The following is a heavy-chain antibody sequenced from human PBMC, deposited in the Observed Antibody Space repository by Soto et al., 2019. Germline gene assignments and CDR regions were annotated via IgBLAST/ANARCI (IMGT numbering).Heavy chain of an antibody. D-gene: IGHD2-15*01. CDR2: ISAYNGNT. V-gene: IGHV1-18*01. Sequence: SLKVSCKASGYTCTSYGISWVRQAPGQGLEWMGWISAYNGNTNYAQKLQGRVTMTTDTSTSTGYIELRSLRSDDTAVYYCARLLGYCSGGSGSRNFYYWGQGTLLTVSS. J-gene: IGHJ4*02. CDR1: GYTCTSYG. CDR3: ARLLGYCSGGSGSRNFYY.